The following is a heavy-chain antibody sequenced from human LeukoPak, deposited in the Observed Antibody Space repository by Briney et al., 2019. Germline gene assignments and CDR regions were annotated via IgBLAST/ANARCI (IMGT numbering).Heavy chain of an antibody. J-gene: IGHJ4*02. D-gene: IGHD5-12*01. CDR2: INPSGGST. Sequence: GASVKVPCKASGYTFTGHYMHWVRQAPGQGLEWMGIINPSGGSTSYAQKFQGRVTMTRDTSTSTVYMELSSLRSEDTAVYYCARERRNQRVSVGRGYSGYESGAGRYFDYWGQGTLVTVSS. CDR3: ARERRNQRVSVGRGYSGYESGAGRYFDY. V-gene: IGHV1-46*01. CDR1: GYTFTGHY.